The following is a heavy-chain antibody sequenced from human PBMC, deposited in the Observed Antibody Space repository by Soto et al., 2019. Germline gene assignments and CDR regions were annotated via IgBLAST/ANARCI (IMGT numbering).Heavy chain of an antibody. D-gene: IGHD4-17*01. CDR3: TRVLGYGGNPTVSDC. CDR2: IRDRANSYTT. V-gene: IGHV3-72*01. J-gene: IGHJ4*02. CDR1: GFTFSDHY. Sequence: EVQVVEAGGGLVQPGGSLRLLCAASGFTFSDHYIAWVRQAPGKGLEWVGRIRDRANSYTTEYAASVKGRFTGSRDDSKNSVYRQMNSLKTEDTAMYYCTRVLGYGGNPTVSDCWGQGTLVTVSS.